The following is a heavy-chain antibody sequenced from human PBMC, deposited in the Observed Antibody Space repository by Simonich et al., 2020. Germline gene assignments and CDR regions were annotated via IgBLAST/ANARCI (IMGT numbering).Heavy chain of an antibody. V-gene: IGHV1-18*01. Sequence: QVQLVQSGAEVKKPGASVKVSCKASGYTFTSYGISWVRQAPGQGLEWMVGSSAYNGNTDYAQKLQGRVTMTTDTSTSTAYMELRSLRSDDTAVYYCARASRGTWWYYYFDYWGQGTLVTVSS. J-gene: IGHJ4*02. CDR1: GYTFTSYG. CDR2: SSAYNGNT. CDR3: ARASRGTWWYYYFDY. D-gene: IGHD2-15*01.